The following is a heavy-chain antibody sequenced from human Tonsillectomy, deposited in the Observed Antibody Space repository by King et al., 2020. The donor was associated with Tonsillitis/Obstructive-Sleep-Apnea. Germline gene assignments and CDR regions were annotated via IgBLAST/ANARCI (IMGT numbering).Heavy chain of an antibody. CDR3: ARSNSVAAAGNQGEYNWIDP. D-gene: IGHD6-13*01. CDR2: IWYDGSNK. V-gene: IGHV3-33*01. CDR1: GFTFSRYG. Sequence: VQLVESGGGVVQPGRSLRLSCAASGFTFSRYGMHWVRQAPGKGLEWVAVIWYDGSNKYYADSWKGRLTISRDNSKNTLCLQMNSLRAEDTAVYYCARSNSVAAAGNQGEYNWIDPWGQGTLVTVSS. J-gene: IGHJ5*02.